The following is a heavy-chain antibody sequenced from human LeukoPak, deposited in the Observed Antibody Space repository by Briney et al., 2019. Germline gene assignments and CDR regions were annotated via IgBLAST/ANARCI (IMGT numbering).Heavy chain of an antibody. CDR2: INPNSGGT. J-gene: IGHJ4*02. CDR1: GYTFTRYY. V-gene: IGHV1-2*02. D-gene: IGHD6-6*01. Sequence: GASVKVFCKASGYTFTRYYMHWGRQAPGQRLELMGWINPNSGGTNYAQKFQGRVTMTRDTSISTAYMELSRLRSDDTAVYYCARDRRAARGLYFDYWGQGTLVTVSS. CDR3: ARDRRAARGLYFDY.